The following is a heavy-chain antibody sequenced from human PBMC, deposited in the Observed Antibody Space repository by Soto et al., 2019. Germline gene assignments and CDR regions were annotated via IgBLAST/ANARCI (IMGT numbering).Heavy chain of an antibody. CDR3: ARLFCSTTTCDSWFDP. J-gene: IGHJ5*02. D-gene: IGHD2-2*01. CDR2: IDPRDSYF. CDR1: GYTFTTFC. Sequence: GESLKISCTGFGYTFTTFCISLVLQMPGKGLEWMGRIDPRDSYFNYSPSFQGHVTISLDKSISTAYLQWGSLKASDTAMYYCARLFCSTTTCDSWFDPWGQGTLVTVSS. V-gene: IGHV5-10-1*01.